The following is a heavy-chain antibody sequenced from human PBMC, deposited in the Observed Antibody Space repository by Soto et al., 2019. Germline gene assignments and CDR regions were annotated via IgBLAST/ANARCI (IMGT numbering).Heavy chain of an antibody. V-gene: IGHV3-21*01. CDR2: ISSSSSYI. CDR3: ARDYGDYDYPFDY. J-gene: IGHJ4*02. D-gene: IGHD4-17*01. Sequence: GGSLRLSCAASGFTFSSYSMNWVRQAPGKGLEWVSSISSSSSYIYYADSVKGRFTISRDNAKNSLYLQMNSLRAEDTAVYYCARDYGDYDYPFDYWGQGTLVTVSS. CDR1: GFTFSSYS.